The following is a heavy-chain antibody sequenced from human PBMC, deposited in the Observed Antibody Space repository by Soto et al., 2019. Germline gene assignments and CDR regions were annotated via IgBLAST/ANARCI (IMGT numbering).Heavy chain of an antibody. J-gene: IGHJ5*02. D-gene: IGHD3-10*01. CDR1: GFTFSSYW. CDR3: ARAGSTNWFDP. CDR2: IKQDGSEK. Sequence: GGSLRLSCAASGFTFSSYWMSWVRQAPGKGLEWVANIKQDGSEKYYVDSVKGRFTISRDNAKNSLYLQMSSLRAEDTAVYYCARAGSTNWFDPWGQGTLVTVSS. V-gene: IGHV3-7*01.